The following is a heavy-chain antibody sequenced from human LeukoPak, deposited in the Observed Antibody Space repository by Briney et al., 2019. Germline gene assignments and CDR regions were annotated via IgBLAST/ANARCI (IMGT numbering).Heavy chain of an antibody. CDR1: GGSFSGYY. V-gene: IGHV4-34*01. D-gene: IGHD5-24*01. J-gene: IGHJ6*03. CDR3: ARVRSATAYYYYYYMDV. Sequence: SETLSLTCAVYGGSFSGYYWSWIRQPSGKGLEWIGEINHSGSTNYNPSLKSRVTISVDTSKNQFSLKLSSVTAADTAVYYCARVRSATAYYYYYYMDVWGKGTTVTVSS. CDR2: INHSGST.